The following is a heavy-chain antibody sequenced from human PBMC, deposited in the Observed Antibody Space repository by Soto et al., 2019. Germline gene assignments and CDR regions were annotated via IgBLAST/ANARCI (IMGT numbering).Heavy chain of an antibody. J-gene: IGHJ4*02. V-gene: IGHV3-53*01. CDR3: ARDRQQGLDY. D-gene: IGHD6-13*01. CDR1: GFTVSSFY. CDR2: IYSGGST. Sequence: XGSLCLTCAASGFTVSSFYLSWVRQAPGKGLEWVSVIYSGGSTYYADSVKGRFTISRDNSKNTLYLQMNSLRAEDTAVYYCARDRQQGLDYWGQGTLVTVSS.